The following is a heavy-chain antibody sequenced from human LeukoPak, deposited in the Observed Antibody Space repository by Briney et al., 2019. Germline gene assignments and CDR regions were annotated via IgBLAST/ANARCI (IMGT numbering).Heavy chain of an antibody. CDR1: GFTFSKYW. V-gene: IGHV3-74*01. J-gene: IGHJ4*02. D-gene: IGHD6-19*01. Sequence: GGSLRLSCAASGFTFSKYWMLWVRQAPGKGLESVSRINTDRTVTTYADSVKGRFTVSRDNADNTMFLQMNSVRDEDTAVYYCATKEWLAPPPDSWGQGTPVTVSS. CDR3: ATKEWLAPPPDS. CDR2: INTDRTVT.